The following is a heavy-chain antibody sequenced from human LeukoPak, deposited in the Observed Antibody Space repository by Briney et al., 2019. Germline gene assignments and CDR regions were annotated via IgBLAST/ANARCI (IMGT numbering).Heavy chain of an antibody. CDR2: ISYDGSNK. CDR1: GFTFSSYG. J-gene: IGHJ6*02. D-gene: IGHD5-18*01. CDR3: ARDAVDTANAV. Sequence: GGSLRLSCAASGFTFSSYGMHWVRQAPGKGLEWVAVISYDGSNKYYADSVKGRFTISRDNSKNTLYLQMNSLRAEDTAVYYCARDAVDTANAVWGQGTTVTVSS. V-gene: IGHV3-30*03.